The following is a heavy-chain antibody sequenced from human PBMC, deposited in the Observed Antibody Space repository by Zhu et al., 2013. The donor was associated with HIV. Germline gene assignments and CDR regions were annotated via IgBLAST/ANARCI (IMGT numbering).Heavy chain of an antibody. V-gene: IGHV1-3*01. Sequence: QVQFVQSGAEVKKPGASVKVSCKASGYTFTSYAMHWVRQAPGQRLEWMGWISADNGYTRYSQKFQGRVTITRDTSASTAYMELSSLTSEDTAVYFCARTKYNYDNSGYDYWGQGTLVTVSS. CDR2: ISADNGYT. J-gene: IGHJ4*02. CDR1: GYTFTSYA. D-gene: IGHD3-22*01. CDR3: ARTKYNYDNSGYDY.